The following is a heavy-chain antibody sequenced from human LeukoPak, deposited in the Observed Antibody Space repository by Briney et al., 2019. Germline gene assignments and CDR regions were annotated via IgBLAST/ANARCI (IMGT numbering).Heavy chain of an antibody. CDR1: EFTFSSYE. Sequence: PGGSLRLSCAASEFTFSSYEMNWVRQAPGKGLEWVSSISSSGSTIYYTDSVKGRFTISRDNTKNSLYPQMNSLRAEDTAVYYCARVLGLWYFDYWGQGTLVTVSS. CDR2: ISSSGSTI. D-gene: IGHD3/OR15-3a*01. J-gene: IGHJ4*02. V-gene: IGHV3-48*03. CDR3: ARVLGLWYFDY.